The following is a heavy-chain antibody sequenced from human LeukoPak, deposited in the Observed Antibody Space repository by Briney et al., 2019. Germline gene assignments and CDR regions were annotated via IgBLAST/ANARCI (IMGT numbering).Heavy chain of an antibody. CDR2: IKQDGSEK. D-gene: IGHD2-2*01. J-gene: IGHJ5*02. V-gene: IGHV3-7*01. CDR3: ARDGGCSSTSCYFSSRNWFDP. Sequence: PGGSLRLSCAAFGFTFSSYWMSWVRQAPGKGLEWVANIKQDGSEKYYVDSVKGRFTISRDNAKNSLYLQMNSLRAEDTAVYYCARDGGCSSTSCYFSSRNWFDPWGQGTLVTVSS. CDR1: GFTFSSYW.